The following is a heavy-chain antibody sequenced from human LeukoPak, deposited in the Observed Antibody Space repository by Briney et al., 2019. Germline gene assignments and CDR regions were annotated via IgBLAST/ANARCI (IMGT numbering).Heavy chain of an antibody. V-gene: IGHV1-58*02. CDR2: IVVGSGNT. CDR1: GFTFTSSA. Sequence: SVKVSCKASGFTFTSSAMQWVRQARGQRVEGIGWIVVGSGNTNYAQKFQERVTITRDMSTSTAYMELSSLRSEDTAVYYCAAVALTPRIAVAGGYWGQGTLVTVSS. CDR3: AAVALTPRIAVAGGY. J-gene: IGHJ4*02. D-gene: IGHD6-19*01.